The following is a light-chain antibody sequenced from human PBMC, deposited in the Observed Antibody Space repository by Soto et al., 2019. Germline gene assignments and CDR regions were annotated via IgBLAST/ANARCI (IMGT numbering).Light chain of an antibody. V-gene: IGLV2-14*01. Sequence: QSALTQPASVSGSPGQSITISCTGTSSDVGGYNHVSWYQQHPGKAPKLIIYEVRNRPSGVSNRFSGSKSDNTASLTISGLQAEDEADYYCCSYTSTYVFGIGTKLTVL. CDR2: EVR. CDR1: SSDVGGYNH. CDR3: CSYTSTYV. J-gene: IGLJ1*01.